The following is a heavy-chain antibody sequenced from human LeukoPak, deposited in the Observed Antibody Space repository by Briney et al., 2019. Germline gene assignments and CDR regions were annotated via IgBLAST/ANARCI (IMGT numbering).Heavy chain of an antibody. CDR2: IYYSGST. J-gene: IGHJ6*02. Sequence: SETLSLTCTVSGGSISSYYWSWIRQPPGKGLEWIGYIYYSGSTNYNPSLKSRVTISVDTSKNQFSLKLSSVTAADTAVYYCARDVRVRCGMDVWGQGTTVTVSS. V-gene: IGHV4-59*01. CDR3: ARDVRVRCGMDV. D-gene: IGHD3-10*02. CDR1: GGSISSYY.